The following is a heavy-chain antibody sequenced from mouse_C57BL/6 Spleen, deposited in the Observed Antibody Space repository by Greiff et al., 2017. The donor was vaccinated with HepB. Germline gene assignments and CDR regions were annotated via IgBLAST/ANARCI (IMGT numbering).Heavy chain of an antibody. J-gene: IGHJ4*01. V-gene: IGHV5-17*01. CDR3: ARPVYYAMDY. CDR1: GFTFSDYG. Sequence: EVQLVESGGGLVKPGGSLKLSCAASGFTFSDYGMHWVRQAPEKGLEWVAYISSGRSTIYYADTVKGRFTISRDNAKNTLFLQMTSLRSEDSAISYCARPVYYAMDYWGQGTSVTVAS. CDR2: ISSGRSTI.